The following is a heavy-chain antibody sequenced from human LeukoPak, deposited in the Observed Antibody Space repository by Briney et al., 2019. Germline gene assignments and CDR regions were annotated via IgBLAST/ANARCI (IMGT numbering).Heavy chain of an antibody. CDR2: INHSGST. Sequence: SETLSLTCAVYGGSFSGYYWSWIRQPPGKGQEWIGEINHSGSTNYNPSLKSRVTISVDTSKNQFSLKLSSVTAADTAVYYCARGSITYDSSGYAFDIWGQGTMVTVSS. CDR1: GGSFSGYY. J-gene: IGHJ3*02. D-gene: IGHD3-22*01. CDR3: ARGSITYDSSGYAFDI. V-gene: IGHV4-34*01.